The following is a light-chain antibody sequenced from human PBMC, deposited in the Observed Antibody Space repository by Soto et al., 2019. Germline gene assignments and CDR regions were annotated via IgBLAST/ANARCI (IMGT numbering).Light chain of an antibody. V-gene: IGKV3-11*01. CDR2: DAS. J-gene: IGKJ5*01. CDR1: QSVRNY. CDR3: HQHSKWPPIT. Sequence: EIVLTQSPATLSLSPGERATLSCRASQSVRNYLAWYQQTPGQAPRLLIYDASNRASDIPARFSGSGSGIDLTLTISSLEPEDFAIYYCHQHSKWPPITFGQGTRLEIK.